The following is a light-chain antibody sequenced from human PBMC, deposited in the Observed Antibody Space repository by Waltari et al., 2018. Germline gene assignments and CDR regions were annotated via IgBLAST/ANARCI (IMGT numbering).Light chain of an antibody. V-gene: IGLV3-25*03. CDR2: KDT. CDR1: ALPNLF. Sequence: SFELTQPPSVSVPQGQTATIPSSGAALPNLFVRWYQQKPGRAPVLGIFKDTERPSGTPERFSGASSGTAVTLTISGVQAEDEADYYCQSADSSGTSLFGGGTRLTVL. CDR3: QSADSSGTSL. J-gene: IGLJ2*01.